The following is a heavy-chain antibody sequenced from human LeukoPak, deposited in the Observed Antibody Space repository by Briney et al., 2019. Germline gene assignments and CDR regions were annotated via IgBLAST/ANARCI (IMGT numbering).Heavy chain of an antibody. CDR3: ARRGAVAGTSFAFDY. V-gene: IGHV4-39*01. CDR1: AGSISSSSYY. CDR2: IYYSGST. J-gene: IGHJ4*02. Sequence: PSETLSLTCTVAAGSISSSSYYWGWIRQPPGKGLEWIGSIYYSGSTYYNPSLKSRVTISVDTSMNQFSLKLSSVTAADTAVYYCARRGAVAGTSFAFDYWGQGTLVTVSS. D-gene: IGHD6-19*01.